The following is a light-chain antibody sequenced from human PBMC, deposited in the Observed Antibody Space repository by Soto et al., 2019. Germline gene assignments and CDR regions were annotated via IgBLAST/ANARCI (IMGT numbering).Light chain of an antibody. Sequence: EIVLTQSPATLSLSPGERATLSCRVSQSINNHLAWYQQKPGQAPRLLIYDASNRATDIPARFRGSGSGTDFTLTISSLESADSAVYYCQRRSDWWTFGQGTRVEIK. CDR3: QRRSDWWT. J-gene: IGKJ1*01. CDR1: QSINNH. CDR2: DAS. V-gene: IGKV3-11*01.